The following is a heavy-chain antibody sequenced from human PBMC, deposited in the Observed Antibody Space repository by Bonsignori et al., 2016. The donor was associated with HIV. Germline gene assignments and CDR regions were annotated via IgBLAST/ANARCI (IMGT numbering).Heavy chain of an antibody. V-gene: IGHV1-69*13. CDR3: ARALLRYFDWLSDEYYFDY. Sequence: SVKVSCKASGGTFSNYALIWVRQAPGQGLEWMGGIIPIFGTANYAQKFQGRVTITADESTSTAYMELSSLRSEDTAVYYCARALLRYFDWLSDEYYFDYWGQGTLVTVSS. CDR1: GGTFSNYA. D-gene: IGHD3-9*01. J-gene: IGHJ4*02. CDR2: IIPIFGTA.